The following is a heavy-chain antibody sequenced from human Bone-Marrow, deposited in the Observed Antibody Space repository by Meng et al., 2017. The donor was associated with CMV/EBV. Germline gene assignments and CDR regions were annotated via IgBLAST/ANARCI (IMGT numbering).Heavy chain of an antibody. D-gene: IGHD5-12*01. CDR1: GFTFSSYE. CDR2: ISSSGSTI. J-gene: IGHJ4*02. V-gene: IGHV3-48*03. Sequence: GGSLRLSCAASGFTFSSYEMNWVRQAPGKGLEWVSYISSSGSTIYYADSVKGRFTISRDNAKNSLYLQMNSLRAEDTAVYYCAREGYSGYLTQSDYFDYWGQGTMVTVSS. CDR3: AREGYSGYLTQSDYFDY.